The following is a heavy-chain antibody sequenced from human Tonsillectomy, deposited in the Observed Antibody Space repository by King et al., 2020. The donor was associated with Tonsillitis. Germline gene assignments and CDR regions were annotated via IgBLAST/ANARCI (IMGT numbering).Heavy chain of an antibody. CDR2: ISGSGGGT. D-gene: IGHD3-3*01. J-gene: IGHJ6*02. CDR3: AKDDSTYYDFCGGYPDTYYYGMDV. V-gene: IGHV3-23*04. CDR1: GFTFSSFA. Sequence: VQLVESGGGLVQPGGSLRLSCAASGFTFSSFAMSWVRQAPGKGLEWVSAISGSGGGTYYADSVKGRFTISRDNSKNTLCLQMKSLRAEDTAGYYCAKDDSTYYDFCGGYPDTYYYGMDVWGQGTTVTVSS.